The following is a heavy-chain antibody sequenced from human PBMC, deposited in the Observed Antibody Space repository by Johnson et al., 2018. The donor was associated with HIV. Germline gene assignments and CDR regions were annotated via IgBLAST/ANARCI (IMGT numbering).Heavy chain of an antibody. J-gene: IGHJ3*02. V-gene: IGHV3-30*04. CDR1: GFTFSSYA. Sequence: VQLVESGGGVVQPGRSLRLSCAASGFTFSSYAMHWVRQAPGKGLEWVAVISYDGSNKYYADSVKGRFTISRDNSKNTLYLYMNRLRTDDTAVYYCVRGWHTSGRCDVFDIWGQGTTVIVSS. CDR2: ISYDGSNK. CDR3: VRGWHTSGRCDVFDI. D-gene: IGHD6-19*01.